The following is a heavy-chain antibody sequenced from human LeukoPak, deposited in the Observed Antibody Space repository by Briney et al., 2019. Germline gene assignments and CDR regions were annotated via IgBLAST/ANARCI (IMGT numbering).Heavy chain of an antibody. CDR2: INAGNGNT. Sequence: ASVKVSCKASGYTFTSYAMHWVRQAPGQRLEWMGWINAGNGNTKYSQKLQGRVTITRDTSASTAYMELSSLRSEDTAVYYCAIGIAAAGTLFDYYYGMDVWGQGTTVTVSS. D-gene: IGHD6-13*01. J-gene: IGHJ6*02. CDR3: AIGIAAAGTLFDYYYGMDV. CDR1: GYTFTSYA. V-gene: IGHV1-3*01.